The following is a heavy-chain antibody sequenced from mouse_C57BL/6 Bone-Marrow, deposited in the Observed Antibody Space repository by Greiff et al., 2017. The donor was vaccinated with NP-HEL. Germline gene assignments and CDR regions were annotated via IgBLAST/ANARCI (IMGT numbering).Heavy chain of an antibody. D-gene: IGHD2-4*01. J-gene: IGHJ3*01. CDR3: ASCDYGVFAY. V-gene: IGHV1-81*01. Sequence: QVQLKESGAELARPGASVKLSCKASGYTFTSYGISWVKQRTGQGLEWIGEFYPRSGNTYYNEKFKGKATLTADKSSSTAYMELRSLTSEDSAVYCCASCDYGVFAYWGQGTLVTVSA. CDR1: GYTFTSYG. CDR2: FYPRSGNT.